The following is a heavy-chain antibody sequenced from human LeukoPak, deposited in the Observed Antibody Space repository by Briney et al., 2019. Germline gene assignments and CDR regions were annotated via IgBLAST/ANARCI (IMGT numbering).Heavy chain of an antibody. J-gene: IGHJ4*02. D-gene: IGHD1-26*01. CDR3: ARHTVGYYFDY. CDR2: IYYSGST. CDR1: GGSISSYY. V-gene: IGHV4-59*08. Sequence: PSETLPLTCTVSGGSISSYYWSWIRQPPGKGLEWIGYIYYSGSTNYNPSLKSRVTISVDTSKNQFSLKLSSVTAADTAVYYCARHTVGYYFDYWGQGTLVTVSS.